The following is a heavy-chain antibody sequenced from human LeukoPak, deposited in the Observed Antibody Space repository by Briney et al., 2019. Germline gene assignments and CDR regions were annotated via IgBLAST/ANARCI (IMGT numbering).Heavy chain of an antibody. CDR2: ISNSGST. Sequence: ASETLSLTCNVSGGSISYYYWTWIRQPPGRGLEWIGSISNSGSTNYNPSLKSRVTISVDTSKNQISLKLSSVTAADTAVYYCARSRDGYNLGYWGQGTLVSLSS. V-gene: IGHV4-59*01. J-gene: IGHJ4*02. CDR3: ARSRDGYNLGY. CDR1: GGSISYYY. D-gene: IGHD5-24*01.